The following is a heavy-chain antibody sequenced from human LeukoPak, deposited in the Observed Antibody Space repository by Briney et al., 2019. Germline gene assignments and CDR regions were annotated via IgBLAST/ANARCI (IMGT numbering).Heavy chain of an antibody. J-gene: IGHJ3*02. CDR2: INGNGGST. Sequence: PGGSLRLSCAASGFSFRSYSLNWVRHAPGKGLEWVSGINGNGGSTYNADSVKGRFTISRDNSKNTLYLQMNSLRAEDTAVYYCAKGGLVHPLHIWGQGTMVTVSS. V-gene: IGHV3-23*01. CDR3: AKGGLVHPLHI. D-gene: IGHD3/OR15-3a*01. CDR1: GFSFRSYS.